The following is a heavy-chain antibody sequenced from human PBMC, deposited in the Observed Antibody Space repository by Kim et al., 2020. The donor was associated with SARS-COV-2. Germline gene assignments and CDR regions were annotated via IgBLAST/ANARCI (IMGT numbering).Heavy chain of an antibody. Sequence: SETLSLTCTVSGGSISSYYWSWIRQPPGKGLEWIGYIYYSGSTNYNPSLKSRVTISVDTSKNQFSLKLSSVTAADTAVYYCARSTRKQSAYYYYYGMDVWGQGTTVTVSS. CDR2: IYYSGST. CDR3: ARSTRKQSAYYYYYGMDV. D-gene: IGHD6-13*01. V-gene: IGHV4-59*01. CDR1: GGSISSYY. J-gene: IGHJ6*02.